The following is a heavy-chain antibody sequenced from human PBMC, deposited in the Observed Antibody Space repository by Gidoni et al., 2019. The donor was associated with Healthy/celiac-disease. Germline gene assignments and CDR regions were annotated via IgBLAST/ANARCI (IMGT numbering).Heavy chain of an antibody. Sequence: EVQLVESGGGLVKPGGSLRLSCAASGFTFSNAWMSWVRQAPGKGLEWVGRSKSKTDGGTTDYAAPVKGRFTISRDDSKNTLYLQMNSLKTEDTAVYYCTTGVVVVPAAIKSYYYYYYMDVWGKGTTVTVSS. CDR1: GFTFSNAW. CDR3: TTGVVVVPAAIKSYYYYYYMDV. J-gene: IGHJ6*03. CDR2: SKSKTDGGTT. V-gene: IGHV3-15*01. D-gene: IGHD2-2*02.